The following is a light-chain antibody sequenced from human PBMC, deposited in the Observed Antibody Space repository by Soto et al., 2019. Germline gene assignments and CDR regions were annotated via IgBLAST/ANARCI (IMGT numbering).Light chain of an antibody. CDR1: SSNVGSYKL. J-gene: IGLJ1*01. V-gene: IGLV2-23*02. Sequence: QSVRTQPASVSGAPGQSITVSCTGTSSNVGSYKLVSWYQQHPGKAPKLMIFEVNKRPSGVSNRFSGSKSGNTASLTISGLKVEDEADYYCCSSGGSPTYVFGPGTKVTVL. CDR3: CSSGGSPTYV. CDR2: EVN.